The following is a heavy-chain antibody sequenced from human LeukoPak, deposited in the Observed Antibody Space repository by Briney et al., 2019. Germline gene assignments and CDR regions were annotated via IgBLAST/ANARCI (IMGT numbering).Heavy chain of an antibody. J-gene: IGHJ4*02. D-gene: IGHD1-26*01. CDR1: GGSISNYY. CDR3: ARDQYDNGYYLFDY. CDR2: IYYTGNT. Sequence: SETLSLTCTVAGGSISNYYWSWIRQPPGKGMGWIGYIYYTGNTNYNPSLKSRVTVSLDTSTNQFSLKLSSVTAADTAVYYCARDQYDNGYYLFDYWGQGTLVTVSS. V-gene: IGHV4-59*01.